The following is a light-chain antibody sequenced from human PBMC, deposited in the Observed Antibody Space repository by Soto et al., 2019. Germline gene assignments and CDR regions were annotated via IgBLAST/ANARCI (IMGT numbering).Light chain of an antibody. V-gene: IGLV2-8*01. CDR3: NAQADNGKHV. J-gene: IGLJ1*01. CDR2: EVS. CDR1: SNDVGHSSF. Sequence: QSALTQPPSASRSPGQSVTISCTGNSNDVGHSSFISWYQQHPGKGPKLIIYEVSKRPSGVPDRFSGSKSGNTASLSVSGLQDEDEADYFCNAQADNGKHVFGTGTKVTVL.